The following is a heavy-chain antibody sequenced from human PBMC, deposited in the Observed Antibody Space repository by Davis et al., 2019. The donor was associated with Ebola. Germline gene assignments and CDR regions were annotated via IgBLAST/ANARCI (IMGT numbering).Heavy chain of an antibody. Sequence: PGGSLRLSCAASGFTFSGSAMHWVRQASGKGLEWVGRIRSKANSYATAYAASVKGRFTISRDDSKNTAYLQMNSLKTEDTAVYYCTRRARVKNTLAAAGTSWWFDPWGQGTLVTVSS. CDR2: IRSKANSYAT. V-gene: IGHV3-73*01. D-gene: IGHD6-13*01. CDR1: GFTFSGSA. J-gene: IGHJ5*02. CDR3: TRRARVKNTLAAAGTSWWFDP.